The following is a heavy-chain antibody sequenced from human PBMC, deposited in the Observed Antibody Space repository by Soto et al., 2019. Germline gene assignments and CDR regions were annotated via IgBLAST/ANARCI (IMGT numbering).Heavy chain of an antibody. J-gene: IGHJ5*02. Sequence: SETLCLTCAAYGGSFSGYYWSWIRPPPEKGLEWIGEINHSGSTNYNPSLKSRATISVDTSKNQFSLKLTSLTAADTAVYYCERDLVAGATTPPIWFDAQFQGTLVT. D-gene: IGHD1-26*01. CDR2: INHSGST. CDR1: GGSFSGYY. V-gene: IGHV4-34*01. CDR3: ERDLVAGATTPPIWFDA.